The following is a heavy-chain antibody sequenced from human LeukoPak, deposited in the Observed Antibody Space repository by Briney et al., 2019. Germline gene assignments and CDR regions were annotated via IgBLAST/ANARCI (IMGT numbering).Heavy chain of an antibody. J-gene: IGHJ4*02. D-gene: IGHD6-13*01. V-gene: IGHV4-30-4*07. Sequence: SETLSLTCTVSGGSISSGGYSWSWIRQPSGKGLEWIGYIYYNGNTYYNPSLQSRVIISVDTSKNQFSLKLSSVTAADTAMYYCARGHSSRRSLGFDYWGQGTLVTVSS. CDR2: IYYNGNT. CDR3: ARGHSSRRSLGFDY. CDR1: GGSISSGGYS.